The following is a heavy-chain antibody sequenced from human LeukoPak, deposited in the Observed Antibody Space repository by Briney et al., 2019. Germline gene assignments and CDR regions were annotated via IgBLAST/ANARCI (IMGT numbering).Heavy chain of an antibody. J-gene: IGHJ3*02. D-gene: IGHD2-2*01. V-gene: IGHV1-8*01. CDR3: ASNRCSSTSCYPAAFDI. Sequence: ASVKVSCKASGYTFTSYDINWVRQATGQGLEWMGWMNPNSGNTGYAQKFQGRVTMTRNTSISTAYMELSSLRSEDTAVYYCASNRCSSTSCYPAAFDIWGQGKMVTVSS. CDR1: GYTFTSYD. CDR2: MNPNSGNT.